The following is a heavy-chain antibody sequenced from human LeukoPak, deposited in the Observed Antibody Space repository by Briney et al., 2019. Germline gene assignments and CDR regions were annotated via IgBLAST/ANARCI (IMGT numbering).Heavy chain of an antibody. J-gene: IGHJ4*02. CDR2: ISSSSSYI. Sequence: GGSLRLSCAASGFTFSSYSMNWVRQAPGKGLEWVSSISSSSSYIYYADSVKGRFTISRDYAKSSLYLQMNSLRAEDTAVYYCARMHYDSSGYGIDYWGQGTLVTVSS. CDR1: GFTFSSYS. D-gene: IGHD3-22*01. V-gene: IGHV3-21*01. CDR3: ARMHYDSSGYGIDY.